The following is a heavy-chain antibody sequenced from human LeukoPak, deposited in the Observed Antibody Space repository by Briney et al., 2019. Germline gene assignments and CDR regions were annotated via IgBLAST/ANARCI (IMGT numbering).Heavy chain of an antibody. CDR3: ARLLVPAVKNYYYYGMDV. CDR1: GFTFSSYG. V-gene: IGHV3-33*01. CDR2: ICYDGSNK. D-gene: IGHD2-2*01. J-gene: IGHJ6*02. Sequence: GRSLRLSCAASGFTFSSYGMHWVRQAPGKGLEWVAVICYDGSNKYYADSVKGRFTISRDNSKNTLYLQMNSLRAEDTAVYYCARLLVPAVKNYYYYGMDVWGQGTTVTVSS.